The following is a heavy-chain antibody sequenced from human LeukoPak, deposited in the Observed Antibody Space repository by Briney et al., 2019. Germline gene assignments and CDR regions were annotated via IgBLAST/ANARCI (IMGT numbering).Heavy chain of an antibody. J-gene: IGHJ3*02. CDR3: ARDPNGDYVGAFEM. Sequence: GGSLRLSCAASGFTFSSYEMNWVRQAPGKGLEWVSYIGSGIGTIFYADSVKGRFTISRDNAKNSLYLEMNNLRVEDTAVYYCARDPNGDYVGAFEMWGPGTKVTVS. CDR1: GFTFSSYE. D-gene: IGHD4-17*01. CDR2: IGSGIGTI. V-gene: IGHV3-48*03.